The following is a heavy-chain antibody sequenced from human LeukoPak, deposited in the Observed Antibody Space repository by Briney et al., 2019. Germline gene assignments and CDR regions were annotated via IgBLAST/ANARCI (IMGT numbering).Heavy chain of an antibody. CDR1: GFTFSSYG. J-gene: IGHJ6*04. CDR2: ISGSGGST. CDR3: AKETGRITMIVVDPSLDV. V-gene: IGHV3-23*01. D-gene: IGHD3-22*01. Sequence: PGGSLRLSCAASGFTFSSYGMSWVRQAPGRGLEWVSAISGSGGSTYYADSVKGRFTISRDNSKNTLYLQMNSLRAEDTAVYYCAKETGRITMIVVDPSLDVWGKGTTVTISS.